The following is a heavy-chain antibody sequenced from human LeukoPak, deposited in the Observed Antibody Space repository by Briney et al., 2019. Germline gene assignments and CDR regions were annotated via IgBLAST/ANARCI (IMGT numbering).Heavy chain of an antibody. CDR3: DTLNDGSLVQ. D-gene: IGHD3-10*01. CDR2: IYSGGSP. CDR1: PFTVSTDY. J-gene: IGHJ4*02. V-gene: IGHV3-66*01. Sequence: GGSLRLSCAASPFTVSTDYMSWVRQAPGKGLEWVSMIYSGGSPYYANSVKGRFTISRDNSKNTLNLQMNSLRGEDTAVYYCDTLNDGSLVQWGQGTLVTVSS.